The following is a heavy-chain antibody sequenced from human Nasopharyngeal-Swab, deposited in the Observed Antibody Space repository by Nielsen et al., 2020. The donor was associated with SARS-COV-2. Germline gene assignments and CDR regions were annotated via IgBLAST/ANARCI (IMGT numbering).Heavy chain of an antibody. J-gene: IGHJ5*02. V-gene: IGHV3-7*01. CDR3: ARPVYYYGWFDP. D-gene: IGHD3-10*01. CDR2: IKQDGSEK. Sequence: GESLKISCAASGFTFSSYAMHWVRQAPGKGLEWVANIKQDGSEKYYVDSVKGRFTISRDNAKNSLYLQMNSLRAEDTAVYYCARPVYYYGWFDPWGQGTLVTVSS. CDR1: GFTFSSYA.